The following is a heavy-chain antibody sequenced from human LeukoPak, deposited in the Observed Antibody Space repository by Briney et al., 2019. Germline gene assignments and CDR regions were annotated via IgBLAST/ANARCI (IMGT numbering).Heavy chain of an antibody. J-gene: IGHJ4*02. CDR1: GGSISGFY. D-gene: IGHD3-3*01. CDR2: IFYTGST. V-gene: IGHV4-59*08. CDR3: ARQRFLEWYFDY. Sequence: PSETLSLTCTVSGGSISGFYWSWIRQPPGKELQWIGSIFYTGSTNYNPSLKSRVTISVDTSKNQFSLKLSSVTAADTAVYYCARQRFLEWYFDYWGQGTLVTVSS.